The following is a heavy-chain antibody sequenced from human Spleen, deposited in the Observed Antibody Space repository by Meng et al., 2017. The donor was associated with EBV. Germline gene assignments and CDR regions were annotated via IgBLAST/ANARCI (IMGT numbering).Heavy chain of an antibody. J-gene: IGHJ5*02. CDR2: INHSGST. D-gene: IGHD6-13*01. Sequence: LHLQESGPGQVKPSETLSLTCTVSGGSISSFYYWGWIRQPPGRGLEWIGEINHSGSTKYNPSLKSRVTISVDTSKNQFSLKLSSVTAADTAVYFFARAPLESSSSGWFDPWGQGTLVTVSS. V-gene: IGHV4-39*07. CDR1: GGSISSFYY. CDR3: ARAPLESSSSGWFDP.